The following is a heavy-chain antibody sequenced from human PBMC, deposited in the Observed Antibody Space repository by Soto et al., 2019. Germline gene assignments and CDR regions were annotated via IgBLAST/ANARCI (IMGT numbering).Heavy chain of an antibody. CDR1: ADISTRYS. CDR2: IHPGDSDT. CDR3: LRGGRVEKILDAFAI. Sequence: EESLKISCKGSADISTRYSIGWVRQMPEKGLEWMGIIHPGDSDTRYSPSFQGQVTISVDKSISTAYLQWSSLKASDTALYYCLRGGRVEKILDAFAIWAQXTLVIVSS. D-gene: IGHD2-15*01. J-gene: IGHJ3*02. V-gene: IGHV5-51*01.